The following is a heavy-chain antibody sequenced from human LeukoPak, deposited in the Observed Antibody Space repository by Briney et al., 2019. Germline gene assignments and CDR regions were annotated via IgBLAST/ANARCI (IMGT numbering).Heavy chain of an antibody. Sequence: SETLSLTCTVSGGSISSYYWSWIRQPPGKGLEWIGYIYYSGSTNYNPSLKSRVTITVDTSKNQFSLKLSSVTAADTAVYYCARHSGGYSSSTYFDYWGQGTLVTVSS. CDR2: IYYSGST. V-gene: IGHV4-59*08. D-gene: IGHD6-13*01. CDR3: ARHSGGYSSSTYFDY. CDR1: GGSISSYY. J-gene: IGHJ4*02.